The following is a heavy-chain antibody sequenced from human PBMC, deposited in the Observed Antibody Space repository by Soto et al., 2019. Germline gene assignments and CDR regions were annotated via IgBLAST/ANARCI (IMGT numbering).Heavy chain of an antibody. V-gene: IGHV4-34*01. D-gene: IGHD7-27*01. CDR2: INDSGNT. J-gene: IGHJ4*02. Sequence: QVQLQQWGAGLLKPSETLSLTCAVYGGSFSGYYWSGIRQPPGKGLEWIGEINDSGNTNYNPSLRRRVTISVDTSKNQFSLKLSSVTAADAAVYYCASGWGRIVDYWGQGTLVTVSS. CDR3: ASGWGRIVDY. CDR1: GGSFSGYY.